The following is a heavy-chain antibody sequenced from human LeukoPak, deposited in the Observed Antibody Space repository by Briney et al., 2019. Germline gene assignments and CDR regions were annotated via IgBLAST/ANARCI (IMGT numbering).Heavy chain of an antibody. CDR3: ARLSYYDGGGYRGYFDN. D-gene: IGHD3-22*01. CDR2: ISYDGSKK. V-gene: IGHV3-30*01. Sequence: GGSLRLSCAASGFTFSRSWMTWVRQAPGKGLEWVAVISYDGSKKYYADSVKGRFTISRDNSKNTLYLQMNSLRVEDTAVYYCARLSYYDGGGYRGYFDNWGQGTLVTVSS. J-gene: IGHJ4*02. CDR1: GFTFSRSW.